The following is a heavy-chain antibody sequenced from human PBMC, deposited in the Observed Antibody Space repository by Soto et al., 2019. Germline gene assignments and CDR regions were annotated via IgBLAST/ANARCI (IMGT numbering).Heavy chain of an antibody. CDR1: GFTFSSYA. V-gene: IGHV3-23*01. J-gene: IGHJ4*02. CDR3: AKGLRYFDWLFDY. Sequence: GGSLRLSCAASGFTFSSYAMSWVRQAPGKGLEWVSAISGSGGSTYYADSVKGRFTISRDNSKNTLYLQMNSLRAEDTAIYYCAKGLRYFDWLFDYWGQGTLVTVSS. CDR2: ISGSGGST. D-gene: IGHD3-9*01.